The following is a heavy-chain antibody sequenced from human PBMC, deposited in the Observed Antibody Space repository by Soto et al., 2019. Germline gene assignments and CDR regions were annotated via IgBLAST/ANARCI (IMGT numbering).Heavy chain of an antibody. CDR2: IYYSGST. CDR3: ARANRYGPTASDY. V-gene: IGHV4-30-4*08. CDR1: GFSLSTTGVG. D-gene: IGHD5-18*01. Sequence: SGPTLVNPTQTLTLTCTFSGFSLSTTGVGVGWIRQPPGKGLEWIGYIYYSGSTYYNPSLKSRVTISVDTSKNQFSLNLSSVTAADTAVYYCARANRYGPTASDYWGQ. J-gene: IGHJ4*02.